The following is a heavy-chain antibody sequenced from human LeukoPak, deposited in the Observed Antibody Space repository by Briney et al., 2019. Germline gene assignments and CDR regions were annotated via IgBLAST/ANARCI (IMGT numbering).Heavy chain of an antibody. Sequence: GGSLRLSCAASGFSLSGYGMHWVRQAPGKGLEWVAVISYDGSNKYYADSVKGRFTISRDNSKNTLYLQMNSLRAEDTAVYYCAREAAGTQDYFDYWGQGTLVTVSS. CDR3: AREAAGTQDYFDY. CDR1: GFSLSGYG. V-gene: IGHV3-30*19. CDR2: ISYDGSNK. J-gene: IGHJ4*02. D-gene: IGHD6-13*01.